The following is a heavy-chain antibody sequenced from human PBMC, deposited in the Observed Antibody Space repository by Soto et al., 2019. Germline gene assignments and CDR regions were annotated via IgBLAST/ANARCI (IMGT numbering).Heavy chain of an antibody. J-gene: IGHJ6*02. Sequence: QLQLQESGSGLVKPSQTLSLTCAVSGGSMSSGGYSWSWIRQPPGKGLEWIGYIYHSGSTYYNPSLKSRVTISVDRSKNQFSLKLSSVTAADTAVYYCARAHYGDYGYGMDVWGQGTTVTVSS. D-gene: IGHD4-17*01. CDR3: ARAHYGDYGYGMDV. CDR2: IYHSGST. V-gene: IGHV4-30-2*01. CDR1: GGSMSSGGYS.